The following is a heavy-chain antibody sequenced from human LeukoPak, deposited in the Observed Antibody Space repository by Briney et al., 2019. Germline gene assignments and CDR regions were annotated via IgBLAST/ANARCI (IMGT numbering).Heavy chain of an antibody. J-gene: IGHJ4*02. CDR1: GFILSTHG. CDR2: MWYDGSRE. CDR3: ARDLSFGSLDF. Sequence: GGSLRLSCAASGFILSTHGMHWVRQAPGKGVEWVAGMWYDGSREDYADSVKGRFTISRDMSKNTLNLQMNSLRVEDTAMFYCARDLSFGSLDFRGQGTLVTVSS. V-gene: IGHV3-33*01. D-gene: IGHD1-26*01.